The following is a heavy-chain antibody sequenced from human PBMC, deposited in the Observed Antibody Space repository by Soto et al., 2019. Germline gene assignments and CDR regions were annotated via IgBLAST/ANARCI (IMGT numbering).Heavy chain of an antibody. CDR1: GFTVSSNY. V-gene: IGHV3-53*04. CDR2: IYSGGST. J-gene: IGHJ3*02. D-gene: IGHD3-22*01. CDR3: ARVKPRGAFDI. Sequence: GESLKISCAASGFTVSSNYMSWVRQAPGKGLEWVSVIYSGGSTYYADSVKGRFTISRHNSKNTLYLQMNSLRAEDTAVYYCARVKPRGAFDIWGQGTMVTVSS.